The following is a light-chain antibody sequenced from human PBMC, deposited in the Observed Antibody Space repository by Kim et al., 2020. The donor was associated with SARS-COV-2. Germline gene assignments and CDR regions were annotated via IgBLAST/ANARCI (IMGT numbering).Light chain of an antibody. CDR2: AKN. V-gene: IGLV3-19*01. CDR1: SLRSYF. J-gene: IGLJ2*01. CDR3: HSRDSSSNHLL. Sequence: SSELTQDPAVSVALGQSVRITCQGDSLRSYFANWYQQKPGQAPRLVIYAKNNRPSGIPDRFSGSYSGDTASLTITGAQAEDEADYYCHSRDSSSNHLLFGGGTRLTVL.